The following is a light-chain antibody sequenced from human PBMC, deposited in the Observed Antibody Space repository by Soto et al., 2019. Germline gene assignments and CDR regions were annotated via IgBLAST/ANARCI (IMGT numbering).Light chain of an antibody. J-gene: IGKJ2*01. CDR1: QSVNNY. CDR3: QQRSNWPYT. Sequence: IILTQSPATLSLSPGERATLSCRASQSVNNYLVWYQQKPGQAPRHLIYDASKRATGIPARFRGSGSGTDFTLTISSLEPEDFAVYYCQQRSNWPYTFGQGTKLEIK. V-gene: IGKV3-11*01. CDR2: DAS.